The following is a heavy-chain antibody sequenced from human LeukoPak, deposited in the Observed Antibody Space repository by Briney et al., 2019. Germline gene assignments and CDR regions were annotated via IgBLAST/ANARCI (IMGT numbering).Heavy chain of an antibody. J-gene: IGHJ4*02. CDR2: IRYDGSNK. CDR1: GFTFSSYT. V-gene: IGHV3-30*02. Sequence: GGSLRLSCSASGFTFSSYTMNWVRQAPGKGLEWVAFIRYDGSNKYYADSVKGRFTISRDNSKNTLYLQMNSLRAEDTAVYYCAKDTYYYDSSGYSHYFDYWGQGTLVTVSS. CDR3: AKDTYYYDSSGYSHYFDY. D-gene: IGHD3-22*01.